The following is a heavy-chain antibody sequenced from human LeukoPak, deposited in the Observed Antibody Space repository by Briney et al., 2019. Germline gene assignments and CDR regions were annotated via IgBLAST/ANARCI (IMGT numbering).Heavy chain of an antibody. CDR1: GFTFSSHG. J-gene: IGHJ3*02. CDR2: ISSSGYRT. D-gene: IGHD1-26*01. CDR3: ARTAYSGSYLDAFDI. Sequence: GGTLRLSCAASGFTFSSHGMNWVRQAPGKGLEWLSYISSSGYRTIYVDSVKGRFTISRDNAKNSVYLQVNSLRDEDTAIYYCARTAYSGSYLDAFDIWGQGTMVAVSS. V-gene: IGHV3-48*03.